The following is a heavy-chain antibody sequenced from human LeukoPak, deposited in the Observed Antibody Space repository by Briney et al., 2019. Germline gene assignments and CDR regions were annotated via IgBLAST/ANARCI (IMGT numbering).Heavy chain of an antibody. D-gene: IGHD1-14*01. CDR2: INGDGSGT. J-gene: IGHJ6*02. V-gene: IGHV3-74*01. CDR1: GFTFSTYW. CDR3: ARDRNYAMDV. Sequence: PGGSLRLSCAASGFTFSTYWMHWVRQAPGKGLVWVSRINGDGSGTSYADSVKGRFTISRDNAKNTLYLEMNSLRAEDTAVYYCARDRNYAMDVWGQGTTVTVSS.